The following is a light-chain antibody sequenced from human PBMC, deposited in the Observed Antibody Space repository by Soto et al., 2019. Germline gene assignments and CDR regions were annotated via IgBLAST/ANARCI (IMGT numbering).Light chain of an antibody. V-gene: IGKV3-20*01. CDR1: QSVSSSY. CDR2: GAS. Sequence: EIVLTQSPGTLSLSPGERATLSCRASQSVSSSYLAWYQQKPGQAPRLLIYGASSRATGIPDRFSGSGSGTAFTLTLSRLEPEDFAVYYCQQYGTSRTFGQWTKVEIK. CDR3: QQYGTSRT. J-gene: IGKJ1*01.